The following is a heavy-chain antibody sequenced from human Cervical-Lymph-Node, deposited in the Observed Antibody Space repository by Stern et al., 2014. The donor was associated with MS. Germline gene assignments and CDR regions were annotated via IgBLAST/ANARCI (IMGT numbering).Heavy chain of an antibody. CDR1: GGSISSSNW. V-gene: IGHV4-4*02. D-gene: IGHD6-19*01. CDR3: ARIDSSGWQGVYYYGMDV. CDR2: VYRTGST. Sequence: QVQLQESGPGLVKPSGTLSLTCIVSGGSISSSNWWSWVRQPPGKGLEWIGEVYRTGSTNYNPSLKSRLTISVDNSKNQFSLKLFNVTAADTAVYYCARIDSSGWQGVYYYGMDVWGQGTTVTVSS. J-gene: IGHJ6*02.